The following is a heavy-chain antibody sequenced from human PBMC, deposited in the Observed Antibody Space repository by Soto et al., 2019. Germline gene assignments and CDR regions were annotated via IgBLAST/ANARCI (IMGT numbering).Heavy chain of an antibody. CDR3: ARALLRGCWFDY. J-gene: IGHJ4*02. Sequence: EVQLVETGGGLIQPGGSLRLSCAASGFTVSSNYMSWVRQAPGKGLEWVLVIYSGGSTYYADSVKGRFTISRDNSKNTLYLQMNSLSAEDTGVYYCARALLRGCWFDYWGQGTLVTVSS. D-gene: IGHD1-26*01. CDR1: GFTVSSNY. V-gene: IGHV3-53*02. CDR2: IYSGGST.